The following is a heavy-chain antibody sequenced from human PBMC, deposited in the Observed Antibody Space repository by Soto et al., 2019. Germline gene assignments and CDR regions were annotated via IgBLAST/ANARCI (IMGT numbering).Heavy chain of an antibody. CDR1: GYSFTSYW. CDR2: IYPGDSDT. V-gene: IGHV5-51*01. D-gene: IGHD5-18*01. Sequence: PGESLKISCKGSGYSFTSYWIGWGRQMPGKGLEWMGIIYPGDSDTRYSPSFQGQVTISADKSISTAYLQWSSLKASDTAMYYCARHPLDTAGYYYYGMDVWGQGTTVTVSS. CDR3: ARHPLDTAGYYYYGMDV. J-gene: IGHJ6*02.